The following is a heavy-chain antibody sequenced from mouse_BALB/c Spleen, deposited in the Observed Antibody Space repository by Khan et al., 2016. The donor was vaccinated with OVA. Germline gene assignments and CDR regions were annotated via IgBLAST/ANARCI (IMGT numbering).Heavy chain of an antibody. D-gene: IGHD1-2*01. V-gene: IGHV3-2*02. CDR2: ISYSGST. Sequence: VQLKESGPGLVKPSQSLSLTCTVTGYSITSGYGWNWIRQLPGNKLEWMGYISYSGSTNYNPSLKSRISIHRDTSKNQFLLKLNSVTTEDTATYYGVRTARIKYWGQGTTLTVSS. CDR1: GYSITSGYG. J-gene: IGHJ2*01. CDR3: VRTARIKY.